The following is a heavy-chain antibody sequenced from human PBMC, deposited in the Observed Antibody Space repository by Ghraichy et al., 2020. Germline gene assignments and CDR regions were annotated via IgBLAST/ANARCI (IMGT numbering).Heavy chain of an antibody. CDR3: ARHNYAGSRFDP. D-gene: IGHD3-16*01. J-gene: IGHJ5*02. CDR2: IYSGAGT. V-gene: IGHV3-66*04. CDR1: GFTVRSNY. Sequence: GGSLRLSCAASGFTVRSNYMSWVRQAPGMGLEWVSVIYSGAGTYYADSVKGRFTISRDNSKNTLYLQMNSLRAEDTAVYYCARHNYAGSRFDPWGQGTLVTVSS.